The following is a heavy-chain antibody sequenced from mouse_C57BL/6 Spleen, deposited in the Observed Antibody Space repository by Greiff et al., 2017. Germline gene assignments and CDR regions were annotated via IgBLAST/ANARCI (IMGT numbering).Heavy chain of an antibody. J-gene: IGHJ3*01. CDR2: ISYDGSN. D-gene: IGHD4-1*01. V-gene: IGHV3-6*01. Sequence: VQLQESGPGLVKPSQSLSLTCSVTGYSITSGYYWNWIRQFPGNKLEWMGYISYDGSNNYNPSLKNRISITRDTSKNQFFLKLNSVTTEDTATYYCARENWDEFAYWGQGTLVTVSA. CDR3: ARENWDEFAY. CDR1: GYSITSGYY.